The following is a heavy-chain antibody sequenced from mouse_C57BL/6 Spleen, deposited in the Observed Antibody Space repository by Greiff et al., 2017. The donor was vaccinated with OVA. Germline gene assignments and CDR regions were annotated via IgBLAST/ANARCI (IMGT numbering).Heavy chain of an antibody. CDR3: VSTVAYYFDY. V-gene: IGHV1-61*01. D-gene: IGHD1-1*01. J-gene: IGHJ2*01. Sequence: VQLQQSGAELVRPGSSVKLSCKASGYTFTSYWMDWVKQRPGQGLEWIGNIYPSDSETHYNQKFKDKATLTVDKSSSTAYMQLSSLTSEDSAVYYCVSTVAYYFDYWGQGTTLTVSS. CDR1: GYTFTSYW. CDR2: IYPSDSET.